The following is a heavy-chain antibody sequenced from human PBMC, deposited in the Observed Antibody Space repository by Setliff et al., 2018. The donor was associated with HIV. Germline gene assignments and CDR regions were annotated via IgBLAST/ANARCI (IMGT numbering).Heavy chain of an antibody. Sequence: SETLSLTCTVSGVSISNYYWNWIRQPPGKGLEWIGYIFTSGDTNYNPSLRSRVTLSVDTSKNQFSLKLSSVTAADTAVYYCARVQMAYAAFDVWGQGTMVTVSS. V-gene: IGHV4-4*09. J-gene: IGHJ3*01. CDR2: IFTSGDT. CDR1: GVSISNYY. D-gene: IGHD4-17*01. CDR3: ARVQMAYAAFDV.